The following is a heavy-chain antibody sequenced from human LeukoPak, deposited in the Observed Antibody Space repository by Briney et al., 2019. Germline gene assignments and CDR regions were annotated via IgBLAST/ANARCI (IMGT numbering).Heavy chain of an antibody. Sequence: GGSLRLSCAASGFTFSSFTMNWVRQAPGKGLEWVAAISSSSRDIFYADSVKGRFSISRDNTKNSLYLQMNSLRAEDTAVYYCAREIYYDSSGPIDYWGQGTLVTVSS. V-gene: IGHV3-21*01. CDR3: AREIYYDSSGPIDY. J-gene: IGHJ4*02. CDR1: GFTFSSFT. D-gene: IGHD3-22*01. CDR2: ISSSSRDI.